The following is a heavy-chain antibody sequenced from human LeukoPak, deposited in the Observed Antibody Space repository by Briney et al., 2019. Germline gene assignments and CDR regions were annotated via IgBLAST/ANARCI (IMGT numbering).Heavy chain of an antibody. J-gene: IGHJ5*02. V-gene: IGHV3-23*01. D-gene: IGHD3-3*01. CDR3: AKDRPRRVDFWSEINWFDP. CDR1: GFTFSSYA. CDR2: ISGSGGST. Sequence: GGSLRLSCAASGFTFSSYAMSWVRQAPGKGLEWVSAISGSGGSTYYADSVKGRFTISRDNSKNTLYLQMNSLRAEDTAVYYCAKDRPRRVDFWSEINWFDPWGQGTLVTVSS.